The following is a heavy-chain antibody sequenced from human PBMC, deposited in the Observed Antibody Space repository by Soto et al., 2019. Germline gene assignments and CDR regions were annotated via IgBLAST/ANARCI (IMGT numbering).Heavy chain of an antibody. V-gene: IGHV4-31*03. Sequence: KPSETLSLTCIVSGDPLSFGGYYWTWIRQHPGKGPEWMGYIYHTGKTYYNPSLESRLSMSVDMSKNQFSLKLTSVTAADTAVYYCARDGSSTANWIDPWGQGTLVTVSS. CDR1: GDPLSFGGYY. CDR3: ARDGSSTANWIDP. CDR2: IYHTGKT. D-gene: IGHD2-2*01. J-gene: IGHJ5*02.